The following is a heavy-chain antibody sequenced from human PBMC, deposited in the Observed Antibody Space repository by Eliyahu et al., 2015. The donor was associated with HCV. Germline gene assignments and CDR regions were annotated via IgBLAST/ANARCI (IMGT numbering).Heavy chain of an antibody. CDR3: ARLWXGENPGWFDP. J-gene: IGHJ5*02. CDR2: INAGTGNT. CDR1: GYXFSTXA. Sequence: QVQLVQSGAEVXKPXASVKXSCKASGYXFSTXAIHWVRQAPGQRPEWMGYINAGTGNTXHSQKFQGRVTMTREXSANTAYMELSSLRSEDTAVYYCARLWXGENPGWFDPWGQGTLVTVSS. V-gene: IGHV1-3*01. D-gene: IGHD3-10*01.